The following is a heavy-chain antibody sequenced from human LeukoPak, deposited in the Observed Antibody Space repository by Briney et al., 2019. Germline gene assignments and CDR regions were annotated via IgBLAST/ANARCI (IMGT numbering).Heavy chain of an antibody. D-gene: IGHD3-22*01. V-gene: IGHV3-23*01. Sequence: WASLRLSCAASGFTFSSYAMSWGRHAPGKGLGLDSAISVSGGSTNYANSVKGRLTNSRHNSNNKLYLKMNSLRAEDTGVYYCANGDSSGYYYFNWFDPWGQGTLVTVSS. CDR3: ANGDSSGYYYFNWFDP. J-gene: IGHJ5*02. CDR2: ISVSGGST. CDR1: GFTFSSYA.